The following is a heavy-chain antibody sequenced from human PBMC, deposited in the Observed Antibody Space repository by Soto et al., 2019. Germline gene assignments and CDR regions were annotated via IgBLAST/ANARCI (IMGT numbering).Heavy chain of an antibody. J-gene: IGHJ6*02. CDR3: ARDRGDDYYYVYGMDG. CDR1: GFTFSSYA. CDR2: ISYDGSNK. V-gene: IGHV3-30-3*01. Sequence: QVQLVESGGGVVQPGRSLRLSCAASGFTFSSYAMHWVRQAPGKGLEWVADISYDGSNKDYADSVKGRFTISRDNSKNTTDLQKNSLRAEDTAGYYCARDRGDDYYYVYGMDGWGQGTTVTVSS. D-gene: IGHD2-21*02.